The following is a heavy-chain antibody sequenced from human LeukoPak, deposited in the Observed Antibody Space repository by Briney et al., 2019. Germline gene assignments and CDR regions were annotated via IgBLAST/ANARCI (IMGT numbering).Heavy chain of an antibody. J-gene: IGHJ4*02. CDR2: ISSGGGYT. V-gene: IGHV3-23*01. Sequence: GGSLRLSCAASGFIFSTYAMSWVRQAPGKGLEWVSAISSGGGYTYYADSVKGRFTTSRDNSKNTLYLQMNSLRAEDTAVYYCARSVSSRFTSPRRPYYFDSWGQGTLVTVSS. D-gene: IGHD3-10*01. CDR1: GFIFSTYA. CDR3: ARSVSSRFTSPRRPYYFDS.